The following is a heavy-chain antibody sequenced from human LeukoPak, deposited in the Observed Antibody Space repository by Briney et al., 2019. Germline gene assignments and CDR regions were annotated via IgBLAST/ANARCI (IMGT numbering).Heavy chain of an antibody. CDR3: ARGVVYYDSSGYKGVFDY. D-gene: IGHD3-22*01. CDR1: GGSISSSSYY. V-gene: IGHV4-39*01. J-gene: IGHJ4*02. Sequence: SETLSLTCTVSGGSISSSSYYWGWIRQPPGKGLEWIGSIYYSGSTYYNPSLKSRVTISVDTSKNQFSLKLSSVTAADTAVYYCARGVVYYDSSGYKGVFDYWGQGTLVTVSS. CDR2: IYYSGST.